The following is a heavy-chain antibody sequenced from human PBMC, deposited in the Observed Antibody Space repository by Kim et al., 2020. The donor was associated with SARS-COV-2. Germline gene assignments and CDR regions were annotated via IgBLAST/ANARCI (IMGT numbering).Heavy chain of an antibody. CDR2: INPSGGST. V-gene: IGHV1-46*01. CDR3: ARVGPVSTVTTAYYFDY. Sequence: ASVKVSCKASGYTFTSYYMHWVRQAPGQGLEWMGIINPSGGSTSYAQKFQGRVTMTRDTSTSTVYMELSSLRSEDTAVYYCARVGPVSTVTTAYYFDYWGQGTLVTVSS. D-gene: IGHD4-17*01. J-gene: IGHJ4*02. CDR1: GYTFTSYY.